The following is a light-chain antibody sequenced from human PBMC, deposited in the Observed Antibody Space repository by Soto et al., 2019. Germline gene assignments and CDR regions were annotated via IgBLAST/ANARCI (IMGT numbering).Light chain of an antibody. CDR1: SSNIGAGYD. Sequence: QSVLTQPPSVSGAPGQRVTISCTGSSSNIGAGYDVHWYQQLPGTAPKLLIYGNSNRPSGVPDRFSGSKSGTSASLAITGLQADDEADYYCQSYDSSLSGSEVFGGRTKLTVL. J-gene: IGLJ2*01. V-gene: IGLV1-40*01. CDR2: GNS. CDR3: QSYDSSLSGSEV.